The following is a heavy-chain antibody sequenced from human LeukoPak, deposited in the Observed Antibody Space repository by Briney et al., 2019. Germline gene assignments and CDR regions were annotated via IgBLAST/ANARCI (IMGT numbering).Heavy chain of an antibody. Sequence: QPGGSLRLSCAASGFTFSSYGMHWVRQAPGKGLEWVAVISYDGSNKYYADSVKGRFTISRDNSKNTLYLQMNSLRAEDTAVYYCAKDEVLLWFGERINYYYYMDVWGKGTTVTVSS. CDR1: GFTFSSYG. J-gene: IGHJ6*03. CDR3: AKDEVLLWFGERINYYYYMDV. V-gene: IGHV3-30*18. D-gene: IGHD3-10*01. CDR2: ISYDGSNK.